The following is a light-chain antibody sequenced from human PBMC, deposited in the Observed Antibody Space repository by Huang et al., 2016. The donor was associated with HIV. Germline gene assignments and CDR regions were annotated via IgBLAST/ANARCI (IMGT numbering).Light chain of an antibody. Sequence: DIVMTQSPDSLAVSLGERATLNCKSSQSGLHSSNDRNYLVWYQQKAGQPPKLLIDWAATRESGVPDRFSGSGSGTDFTLTISSLQAEDVAVYYCQQYYTTPWTFGQGTKVEIK. CDR2: WAA. CDR1: QSGLHSSNDRNY. J-gene: IGKJ1*01. V-gene: IGKV4-1*01. CDR3: QQYYTTPWT.